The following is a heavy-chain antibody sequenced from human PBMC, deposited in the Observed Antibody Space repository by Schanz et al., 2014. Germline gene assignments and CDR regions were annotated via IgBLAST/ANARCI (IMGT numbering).Heavy chain of an antibody. Sequence: QVQLVESGGGVVQPGRSLRLSCAASGFTFSSYGLHWVRQAPGKGLEWVAFIWYDGSIKYYADSVKGRFTISRDNSENTLYLQMNSLSADDTAVFYCAKGMGYCSGGTCYDYYYYGLDVWGQGTTVTVSS. D-gene: IGHD2-15*01. CDR1: GFTFSSYG. CDR2: IWYDGSIK. CDR3: AKGMGYCSGGTCYDYYYYGLDV. J-gene: IGHJ6*02. V-gene: IGHV3-33*06.